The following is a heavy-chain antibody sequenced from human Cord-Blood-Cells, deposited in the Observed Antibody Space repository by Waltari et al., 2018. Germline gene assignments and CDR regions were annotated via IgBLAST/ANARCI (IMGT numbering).Heavy chain of an antibody. J-gene: IGHJ4*02. CDR1: GFTFSNAG. CDR2: IKRKTDGGTT. CDR3: TTEPNWGRRY. V-gene: IGHV3-15*01. Sequence: EVQLVESGGGLVKPGGSLRLSCAASGFTFSNAGMSGAGQAPGRGVEWVGRIKRKTDGGTTDYAAPVKGRFTISRDDSKNTLYLQMNSLKTEDTAVYYCTTEPNWGRRYWGQGTLVTVSS. D-gene: IGHD7-27*01.